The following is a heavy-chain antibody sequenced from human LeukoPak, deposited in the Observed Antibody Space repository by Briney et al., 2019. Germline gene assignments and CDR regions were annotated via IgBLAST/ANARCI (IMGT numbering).Heavy chain of an antibody. CDR1: GDSVSSNSGA. Sequence: QTLSLICAISGDSVSSNSGAWNWIRQSPSRGLEWLGRTYYRSKWYFEYAVSVKSRISINPDTSKNQFSLQLNSVTPEDTAVYYSAKQSDRFDSWGPGTLVTVSS. CDR3: AKQSDRFDS. D-gene: IGHD2-21*01. CDR2: TYYRSKWYF. J-gene: IGHJ4*02. V-gene: IGHV6-1*01.